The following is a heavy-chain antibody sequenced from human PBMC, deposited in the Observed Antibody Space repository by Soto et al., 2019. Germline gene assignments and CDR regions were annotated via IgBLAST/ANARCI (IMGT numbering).Heavy chain of an antibody. Sequence: VQLQESGPGLVKPSETLSLTCTVSGGSISGYYWSWIRQSPGKGLEWIGYMFYRGNTIYSPSLKWRVTTSVDTAKNQCSLKLTSVTAADTAVYACARHPSIGRVENGLDVWGQGTMITVSS. V-gene: IGHV4-59*08. CDR2: MFYRGNT. CDR3: ARHPSIGRVENGLDV. CDR1: GGSISGYY. D-gene: IGHD3-10*01. J-gene: IGHJ6*02.